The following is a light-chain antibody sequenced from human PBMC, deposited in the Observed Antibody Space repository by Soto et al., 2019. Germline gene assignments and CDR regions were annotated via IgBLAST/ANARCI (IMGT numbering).Light chain of an antibody. V-gene: IGLV3-21*04. CDR2: YNS. Sequence: SYELTQPPSVSVAPGETARITCGGNNIGSKSVHWYQHKPGQAPVLVIYYNSDRPSGIPERFSGSNPGNTATLTISRVEAGDEADYYCQVWDSSSYVVFGGGTKLTVL. J-gene: IGLJ2*01. CDR3: QVWDSSSYVV. CDR1: NIGSKS.